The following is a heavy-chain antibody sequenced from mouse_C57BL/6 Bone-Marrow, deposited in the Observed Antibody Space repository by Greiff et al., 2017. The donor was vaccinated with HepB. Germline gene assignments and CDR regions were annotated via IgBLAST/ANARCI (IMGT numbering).Heavy chain of an antibody. CDR3: TRDRGLPLSYYYAMDY. D-gene: IGHD2-10*01. CDR1: GFTFSSYA. CDR2: ISSGGDYI. V-gene: IGHV5-9-1*02. Sequence: EVQLVESGEGLVKPGGSLKLSCAASGFTFSSYAMSLVRQTPEKRLEWVAYISSGGDYIYYADTVKGRFTISRDNARNTLYLQMSSLKSEDTAMYYCTRDRGLPLSYYYAMDYWGQGTSVTVSS. J-gene: IGHJ4*01.